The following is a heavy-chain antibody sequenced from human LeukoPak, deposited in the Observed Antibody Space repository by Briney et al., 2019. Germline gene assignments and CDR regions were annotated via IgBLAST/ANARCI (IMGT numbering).Heavy chain of an antibody. Sequence: SETLSLTCTVSGGSINTHYWNWIRQPPGKGLEWIGYISYSGSTNYNPSLKSRVTISVDTSKNQFFLMLSSVTAADTAVYYCARGRGRYYGMDVWSQGTTVTVSS. J-gene: IGHJ6*02. CDR3: ARGRGRYYGMDV. CDR1: GGSINTHY. CDR2: ISYSGST. V-gene: IGHV4-59*11. D-gene: IGHD3-10*01.